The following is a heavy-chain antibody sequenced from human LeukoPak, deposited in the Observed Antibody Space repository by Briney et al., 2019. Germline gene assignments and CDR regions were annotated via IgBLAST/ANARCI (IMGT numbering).Heavy chain of an antibody. CDR2: IYYSGST. Sequence: SETLSLTCTVSGGSISSGDYYWSWIRQPPGKGLEWIGYIYYSGSTYYNPSLKSQVTISVDTSKNQFSLKLSSVTAADTAVYYCATVDTAMVLFDYWGQGTLVTVSS. V-gene: IGHV4-30-4*01. D-gene: IGHD5-18*01. J-gene: IGHJ4*02. CDR1: GGSISSGDYY. CDR3: ATVDTAMVLFDY.